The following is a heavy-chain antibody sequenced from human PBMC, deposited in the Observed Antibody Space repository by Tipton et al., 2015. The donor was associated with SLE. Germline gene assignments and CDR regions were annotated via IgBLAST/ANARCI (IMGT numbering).Heavy chain of an antibody. D-gene: IGHD6-19*01. J-gene: IGHJ4*02. CDR2: VNLSGST. CDR1: GGSFSGYY. V-gene: IGHV4-34*01. CDR3: ARHSSGWYYFDY. Sequence: GLVKPSETLSLTCAVYGGSFSGYYWSWIRQPPGKGLEWIGEVNLSGSTNYNPSLKSRVTISVDTSKNQFSLKLSSVTAADTAVYYCARHSSGWYYFDYWGQGTLVTVSS.